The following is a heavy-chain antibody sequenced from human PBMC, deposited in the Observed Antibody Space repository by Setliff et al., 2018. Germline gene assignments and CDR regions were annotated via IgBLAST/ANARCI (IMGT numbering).Heavy chain of an antibody. D-gene: IGHD6-13*01. Sequence: ASVKVSCKAFGYTFTDYYIHWVRQAPGQGLEWMGRVNPASGGTNYAQRFQGRVSMTRDTSITTAYMELTRLTSDDTAVYYCARQQQLVIGSTAYYYYGMDVWGQGTTVTVSS. CDR3: ARQQQLVIGSTAYYYYGMDV. CDR2: VNPASGGT. V-gene: IGHV1-2*06. CDR1: GYTFTDYY. J-gene: IGHJ6*02.